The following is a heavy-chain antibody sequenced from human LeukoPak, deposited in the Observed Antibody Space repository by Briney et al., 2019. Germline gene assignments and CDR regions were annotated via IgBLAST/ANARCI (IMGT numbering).Heavy chain of an antibody. D-gene: IGHD3-9*01. V-gene: IGHV5-51*01. CDR3: ASQTYYDILTGYGDAFDI. Sequence: GESLKISCKGSGYSFTSYWIGWVRQMPGKGLEWMGIIYPGDSDTRYSPSFQGQVTISADKSISTAYLQWSSLKASDTATYYCASQTYYDILTGYGDAFDIWGQGTMVTVSS. J-gene: IGHJ3*02. CDR1: GYSFTSYW. CDR2: IYPGDSDT.